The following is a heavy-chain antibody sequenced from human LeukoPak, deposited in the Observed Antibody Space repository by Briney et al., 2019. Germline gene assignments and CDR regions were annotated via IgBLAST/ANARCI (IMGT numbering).Heavy chain of an antibody. D-gene: IGHD6-13*01. Sequence: GGSLRLSCAASGFTFSSYAMSWVGQAPGKGLEWVSGISSTGGSTYYADSVKGRFTISRDNSKNTLYLHMNSLTAEDTAVYYCARGYSNLDPWGQGTLVTVSS. CDR2: ISSTGGST. J-gene: IGHJ5*02. V-gene: IGHV3-23*01. CDR1: GFTFSSYA. CDR3: ARGYSNLDP.